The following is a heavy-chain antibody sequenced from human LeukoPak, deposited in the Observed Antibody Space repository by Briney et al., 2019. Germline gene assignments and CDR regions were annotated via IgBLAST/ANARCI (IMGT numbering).Heavy chain of an antibody. Sequence: GGSLRLSCAASGFTFSNYWMSWARQAPGKGLEWVSYISSSGSTIYYADSVKGRFTISRDNAKNSLYLQMNSLRAEDTAVYYCARLHNNYGYHDFFDYWGQGTLVTVSS. V-gene: IGHV3-48*04. CDR1: GFTFSNYW. CDR2: ISSSGSTI. J-gene: IGHJ4*02. CDR3: ARLHNNYGYHDFFDY. D-gene: IGHD5-18*01.